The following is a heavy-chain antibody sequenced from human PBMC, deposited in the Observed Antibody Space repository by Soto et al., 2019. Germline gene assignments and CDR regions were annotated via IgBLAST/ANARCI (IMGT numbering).Heavy chain of an antibody. V-gene: IGHV1-69*02. CDR3: ATQQGYSYANSDY. Sequence: QVQLVQSGAEVKKPGSSVKVSCKASGGTFSSYTISWVRQAPGQGLEWMGRIIPILGIANYAQKFQGRVTXTXDXXTSTAYREPSRRKSEDTDVYYCATQQGYSYANSDYWGQATLVTASS. CDR1: GGTFSSYT. CDR2: IIPILGIA. D-gene: IGHD5-18*01. J-gene: IGHJ4*02.